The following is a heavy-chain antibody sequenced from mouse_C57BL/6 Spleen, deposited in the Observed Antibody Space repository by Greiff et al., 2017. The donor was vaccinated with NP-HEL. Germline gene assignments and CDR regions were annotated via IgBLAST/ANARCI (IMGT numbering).Heavy chain of an antibody. D-gene: IGHD2-1*01. CDR1: GYTFTDYE. J-gene: IGHJ4*01. CDR3: TRDYGNSYYAMDY. Sequence: VQLQQSGAELVRPGASVTLSCKASGYTFTDYEMHWVKQTPVHGLEWIGAIDPETGGTAYNQKFKGKAILTADKSSSTDYMERRSLTSEDSAVYYCTRDYGNSYYAMDYWGQGTSVTVSS. V-gene: IGHV1-15*01. CDR2: IDPETGGT.